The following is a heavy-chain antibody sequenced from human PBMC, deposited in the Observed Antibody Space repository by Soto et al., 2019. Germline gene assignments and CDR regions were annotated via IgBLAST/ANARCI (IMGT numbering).Heavy chain of an antibody. D-gene: IGHD2-15*01. CDR2: IYYSGST. V-gene: IGHV4-59*08. CDR3: ARHVRYGYCSGGSCYSGLDYYYYYMDV. CDR1: GGSISSYY. Sequence: QVQLQESGPGLVKPSETLSLTCTVSGGSISSYYWSWIRQPPGKGLEWMGYIYYSGSTNYNPSLKSRATISVDTSKNQFSLKLSSVTAADTAVYYCARHVRYGYCSGGSCYSGLDYYYYYMDVWGKGTTVTVSS. J-gene: IGHJ6*03.